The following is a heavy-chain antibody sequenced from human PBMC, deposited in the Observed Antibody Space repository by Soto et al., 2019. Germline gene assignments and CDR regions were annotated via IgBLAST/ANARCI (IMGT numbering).Heavy chain of an antibody. CDR1: GFSLSTSGVG. Sequence: SGPTLVNPTQTLTLTCTFSGFSLSTSGVGVGWIRQPPGKALEWLALIYWDDDKRYSPSLKSRLTITKDTSKNQVVLTMTNMDPVDTATYYFAHRYQLWLRGATNWFDPWGQGTLVTVSS. V-gene: IGHV2-5*02. D-gene: IGHD5-18*01. J-gene: IGHJ5*02. CDR3: AHRYQLWLRGATNWFDP. CDR2: IYWDDDK.